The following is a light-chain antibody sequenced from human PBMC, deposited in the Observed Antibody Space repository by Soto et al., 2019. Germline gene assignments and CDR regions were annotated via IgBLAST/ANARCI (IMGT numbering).Light chain of an antibody. CDR3: QAYDNSLSGVV. CDR2: GTT. Sequence: QSVLTQPPSVSAAPGQKVTISCSGSSSNIGNNFVTWYQQLPGTAPKLLIYGTTNRPSGVPDRFSASKSGTSASLAITGLQAEDEADYYCQAYDNSLSGVVFGGGTKLTVL. V-gene: IGLV1-40*01. J-gene: IGLJ2*01. CDR1: SSNIGNNF.